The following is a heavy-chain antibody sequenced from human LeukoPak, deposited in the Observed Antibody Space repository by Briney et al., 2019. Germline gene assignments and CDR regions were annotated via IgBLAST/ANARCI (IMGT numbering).Heavy chain of an antibody. Sequence: SETLSLTCAVYGGSFSGYYWSWIRQPPGKGLEWIGEINHSGSTNYNPSLKSRVTISVDTSKNQFSLKLSSVTAADTAVYYCARGGPYYYDSSGYYYGCWFDPWGQGTLVTVSS. J-gene: IGHJ5*02. V-gene: IGHV4-34*01. CDR2: INHSGST. D-gene: IGHD3-22*01. CDR3: ARGGPYYYDSSGYYYGCWFDP. CDR1: GGSFSGYY.